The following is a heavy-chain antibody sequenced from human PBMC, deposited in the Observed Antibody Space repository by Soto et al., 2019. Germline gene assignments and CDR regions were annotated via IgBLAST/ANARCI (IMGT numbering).Heavy chain of an antibody. D-gene: IGHD1-1*01. Sequence: QVQLQQWGAGLLKPSETLSLTCAVYGGSFSGYYWSWIRQPPGKGLEWIGEINHSGSTNYNPSLKCGVTISVDTSTTQFSMKLRSVTAADTAVYYCARGYGRNVDYWGQGTLGTVSS. CDR3: ARGYGRNVDY. V-gene: IGHV4-34*01. CDR2: INHSGST. CDR1: GGSFSGYY. J-gene: IGHJ4*02.